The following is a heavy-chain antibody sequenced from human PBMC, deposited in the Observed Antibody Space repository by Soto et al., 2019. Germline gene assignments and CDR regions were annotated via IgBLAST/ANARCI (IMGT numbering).Heavy chain of an antibody. J-gene: IGHJ4*02. V-gene: IGHV4-59*01. CDR3: ARGALTTYFDY. CDR2: FYCSGST. CDR1: GGSISSYY. Sequence: SDTLSLTFTVSGGSISSYYWSWIRQPPGKGLEWIGYFYCSGSTNYNPSLKSRVTISVDTSKNQFSLKLSSVTAADTAVYYCARGALTTYFDYWGQGTLVTVSS.